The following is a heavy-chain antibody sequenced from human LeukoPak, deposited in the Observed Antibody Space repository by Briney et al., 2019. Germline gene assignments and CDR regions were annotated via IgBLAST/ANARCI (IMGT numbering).Heavy chain of an antibody. CDR3: ARHSSGPTYGDYAVDY. V-gene: IGHV4-39*01. CDR1: GGSISSSSYY. J-gene: IGHJ4*02. CDR2: FYYSGST. Sequence: SETLSLTCTVSGGSISSSSYYWGWIRQPPGKGLEWIGSFYYSGSTCYNPSLKSRLTISVDTSKNQFSLRLSSVTAADTAVYYCARHSSGPTYGDYAVDYWGQGTLVTVSS. D-gene: IGHD4-17*01.